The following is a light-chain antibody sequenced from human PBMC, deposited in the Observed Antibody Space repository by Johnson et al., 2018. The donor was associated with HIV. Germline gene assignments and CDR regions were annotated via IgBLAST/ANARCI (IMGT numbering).Light chain of an antibody. CDR3: GVWDATLSPPYG. J-gene: IGLJ1*01. V-gene: IGLV1-51*02. Sequence: QSVLTQPPSVSAAPGQRVNISCSGHSSNIENYFVSWYQQLPGAAPRLLIYEDYKRPSGIPDRFSGSKSGASATLGITGLQTGDEAGYYCGVWDATLSPPYGSGTGTTPTVL. CDR1: SSNIENYF. CDR2: EDY.